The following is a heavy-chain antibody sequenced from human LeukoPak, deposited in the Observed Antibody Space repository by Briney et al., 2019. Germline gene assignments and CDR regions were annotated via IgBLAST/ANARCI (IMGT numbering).Heavy chain of an antibody. CDR3: AKAPTRRYDILTGGPDY. D-gene: IGHD3-9*01. J-gene: IGHJ4*02. CDR2: INSDGSTT. CDR1: GFTFSSYW. V-gene: IGHV3-74*01. Sequence: GGSLRLSCGASGFTFSSYWMHWVRQAPGKGLVWISRINSDGSTTSYADSVKGRFTISRDNAKNTLYLQMNSLRAEDTAVYYCAKAPTRRYDILTGGPDYWGQGTLVTVSS.